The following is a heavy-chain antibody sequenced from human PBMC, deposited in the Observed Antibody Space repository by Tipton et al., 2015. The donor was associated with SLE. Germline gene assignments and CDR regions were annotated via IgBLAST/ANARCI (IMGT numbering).Heavy chain of an antibody. J-gene: IGHJ4*02. CDR2: INPKSADT. V-gene: IGHV1-2*06. D-gene: IGHD5-24*01. CDR1: GYTFTDYY. CDR3: ARGRWADFDY. Sequence: QSGAEVKKPGASVKVSCKASGYTFTDYYIHWVRQAPGQVLEWMGRINPKSADTKYAQKFQGRFTLTRDTSIRTAYMDLSSLRSDDTAVYYCARGRWADFDYWGQGTLVTVSS.